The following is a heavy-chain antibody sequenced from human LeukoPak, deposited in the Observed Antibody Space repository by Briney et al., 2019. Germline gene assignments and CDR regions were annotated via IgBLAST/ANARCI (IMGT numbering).Heavy chain of an antibody. Sequence: GGSLRLSCAASGYTFSSYWMHWVRQAPGKGLVWVSRITPDGSGVDYADSVKGRFTISRDNAKNTLYLQMHSLRAEDTAVYYCARDYYDSSGYSPGFDYWGQGTLVTVSS. CDR1: GYTFSSYW. CDR2: ITPDGSGV. CDR3: ARDYYDSSGYSPGFDY. D-gene: IGHD3-22*01. J-gene: IGHJ4*02. V-gene: IGHV3-74*01.